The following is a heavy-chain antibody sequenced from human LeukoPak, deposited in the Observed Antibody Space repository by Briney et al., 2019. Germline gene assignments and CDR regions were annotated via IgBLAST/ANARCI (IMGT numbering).Heavy chain of an antibody. D-gene: IGHD3-22*01. CDR2: ISSSSSYI. J-gene: IGHJ3*02. Sequence: PGGSLSLSCAASGFTFSSYSMNCVRQAPGNRLDWVSPISSSSSYIYYADSVKGRFTISRDNAKNSLYLQMNSLRAEDTAVYYCAGITMIVVLDAFDIWGQGTMVTVSS. CDR3: AGITMIVVLDAFDI. CDR1: GFTFSSYS. V-gene: IGHV3-21*01.